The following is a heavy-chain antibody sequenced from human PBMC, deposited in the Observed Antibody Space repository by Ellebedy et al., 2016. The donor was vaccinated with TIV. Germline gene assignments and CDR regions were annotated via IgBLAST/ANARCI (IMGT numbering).Heavy chain of an antibody. J-gene: IGHJ5*02. CDR3: ARHIRPIGVAGSQHTVYFDP. D-gene: IGHD6-19*01. V-gene: IGHV1-69*13. CDR1: GGTFITHA. CDR2: IIPIFDSL. Sequence: SVKVSXXASGGTFITHAFTWMRQAPGRGLEYMGGIIPIFDSLDYAPKFQGRVTLTADESTSTAFMELTSLGSDDTAIYYCARHIRPIGVAGSQHTVYFDPWGQGTLVTVSS.